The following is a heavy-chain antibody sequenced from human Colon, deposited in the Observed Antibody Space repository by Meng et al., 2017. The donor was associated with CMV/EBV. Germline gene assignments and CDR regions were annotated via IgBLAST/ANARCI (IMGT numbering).Heavy chain of an antibody. CDR2: INSDGSDT. D-gene: IGHD3-3*01. Sequence: GESLKISCAASGFSLRGYWMHWVRQAPGKGLVWVSCINSDGSDTRYADSVTGRFTISRDNAKNTLYLQMNSLRLEDTAVYYCARLKSEEEDHWGQGTMVTVSS. CDR1: GFSLRGYW. J-gene: IGHJ4*02. CDR3: ARLKSEEEDH. V-gene: IGHV3-74*01.